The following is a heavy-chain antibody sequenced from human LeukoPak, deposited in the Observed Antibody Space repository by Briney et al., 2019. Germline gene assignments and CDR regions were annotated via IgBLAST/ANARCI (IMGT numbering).Heavy chain of an antibody. CDR1: GFTFSNYW. CDR3: ARDGRRGDWGDY. CDR2: ISSSGSTI. Sequence: PGGSLRLSCAASGFTFSNYWMSWVRQAPGKGLEWVSHISSSGSTIYYADSVKGRFTISRDNAKNSLYLQMNSLRVDDTAVYYCARDGRRGDWGDYWGQGTLVTVSS. J-gene: IGHJ4*02. D-gene: IGHD2-21*01. V-gene: IGHV3-11*01.